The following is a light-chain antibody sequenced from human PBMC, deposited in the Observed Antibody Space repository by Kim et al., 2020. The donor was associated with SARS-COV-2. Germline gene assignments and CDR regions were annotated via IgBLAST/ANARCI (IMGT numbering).Light chain of an antibody. CDR2: DAS. V-gene: IGKV3-11*01. J-gene: IGKJ3*01. CDR3: QQRSNWPLT. Sequence: EIVLTQSPGTLSLSPGERATLSCRASQSIGTYLAWYRQRPGQAPSLLIYDASYRATGVPARFTGSGSGTDFTLTISRLEPEDFAIYYCQQRSNWPLTFGRGTKVDIK. CDR1: QSIGTY.